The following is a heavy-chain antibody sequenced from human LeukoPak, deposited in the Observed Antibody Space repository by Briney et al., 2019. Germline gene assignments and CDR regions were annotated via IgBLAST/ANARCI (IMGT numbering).Heavy chain of an antibody. Sequence: SGTLSLTCAVSGGSISSSSWWSWVRQPPGKGLEWIGEIYHSGSTNYNPSLKSRVTMSVDKSKNQFSLKLSSVTAADTAVFYCVRRRYNYGFDSWGQGSLVTVSS. CDR3: VRRRYNYGFDS. D-gene: IGHD5-18*01. CDR1: GGSISSSSW. CDR2: IYHSGST. J-gene: IGHJ4*02. V-gene: IGHV4-4*02.